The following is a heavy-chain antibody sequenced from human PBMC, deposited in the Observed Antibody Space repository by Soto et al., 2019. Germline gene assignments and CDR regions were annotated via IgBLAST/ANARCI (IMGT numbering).Heavy chain of an antibody. Sequence: GASVKVSCKASGYIINSNGISLVRQAPGQGLEWMGWISVYNGHINLAQRVHDRVTMTTDTSTSTTYMELRSLRSDDTAVYYCATHGSDNSAYDDWGQGTQVTVSS. J-gene: IGHJ4*02. CDR1: GYIINSNG. D-gene: IGHD3-22*01. CDR3: ATHGSDNSAYDD. CDR2: ISVYNGHI. V-gene: IGHV1-18*04.